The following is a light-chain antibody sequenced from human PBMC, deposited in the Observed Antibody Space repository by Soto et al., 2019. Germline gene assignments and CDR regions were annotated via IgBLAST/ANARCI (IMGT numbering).Light chain of an antibody. V-gene: IGKV1-33*01. J-gene: IGKJ4*02. Sequence: DIQMTQSPSSLSASVGARVTIACQSIHDVSRNLNWFQQKPGEDPKLLIYDASNLERGVPSRFSGSGSETDFTLTISSLQPEDVETYYCHQYNSMLSFGGGTEVEIK. CDR1: HDVSRN. CDR2: DAS. CDR3: HQYNSMLS.